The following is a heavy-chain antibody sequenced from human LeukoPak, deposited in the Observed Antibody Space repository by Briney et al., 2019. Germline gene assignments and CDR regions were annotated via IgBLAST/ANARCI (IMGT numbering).Heavy chain of an antibody. CDR2: FDRKNGDT. J-gene: IGHJ6*03. CDR1: GFTLSDLS. V-gene: IGHV1-24*01. Sequence: ASVKVSCKVSGFTLSDLSMHWVRQAPGKGLEWVGGFDRKNGDTIYAQRFRGRVTLTEDTSTGTAYMDLSSLSADDTAVYYCATGVFCATTTCPGYQHYYYFMDVWGKGTTVTVSS. D-gene: IGHD2-2*01. CDR3: ATGVFCATTTCPGYQHYYYFMDV.